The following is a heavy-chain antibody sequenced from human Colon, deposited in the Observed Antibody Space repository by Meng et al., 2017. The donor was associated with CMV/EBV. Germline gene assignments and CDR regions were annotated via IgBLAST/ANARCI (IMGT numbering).Heavy chain of an antibody. V-gene: IGHV3-53*01. D-gene: IGHD2-2*01. CDR3: ARPISSSSLNWFDP. J-gene: IGHJ5*02. Sequence: GESLKISCAVSGFSVSSKYMSWVRQAPGKGLEWLSIIYTGGSASYADSVKGRFTISRDDSSNTLFLQMNSLRAEDTAVYYCARPISSSSLNWFDPWGQGTLVTVSS. CDR1: GFSVSSKY. CDR2: IYTGGSA.